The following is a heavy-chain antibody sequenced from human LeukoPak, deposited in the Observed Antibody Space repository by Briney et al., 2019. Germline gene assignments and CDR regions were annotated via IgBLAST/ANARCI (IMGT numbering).Heavy chain of an antibody. V-gene: IGHV4-34*01. Sequence: KPSETLSLTCAVYGGPFSGYYWSWIRQPPGKGLEWIGEINHSGSTNYNPSLKSRVTISVDTSKNQFSLKLSSVTAADTAVYYCETYNWNAHVNLWGQGTLVTVSS. J-gene: IGHJ4*02. D-gene: IGHD1-1*01. CDR1: GGPFSGYY. CDR3: ETYNWNAHVNL. CDR2: INHSGST.